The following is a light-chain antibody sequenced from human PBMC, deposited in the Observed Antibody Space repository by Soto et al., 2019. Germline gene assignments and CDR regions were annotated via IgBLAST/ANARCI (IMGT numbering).Light chain of an antibody. V-gene: IGLV1-44*01. CDR2: NNN. J-gene: IGLJ1*01. CDR3: TARNYSLRAHFG. CDR1: SSNIGTNT. Sequence: QSVLTQPPSASGTPGQRVTISCSGSSSNIGTNTVSWYQHLPGTAPKLLIYNNNQRPSGVPARFSGSKSGTSASLAISGLQSEADADNYCTARNYSLRAHFGLGTGTKVT.